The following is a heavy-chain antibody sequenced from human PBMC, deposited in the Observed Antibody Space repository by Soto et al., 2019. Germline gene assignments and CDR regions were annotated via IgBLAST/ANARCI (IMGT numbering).Heavy chain of an antibody. CDR1: GFTLSNYA. CDR3: AKYTSGWDFDY. D-gene: IGHD6-19*01. J-gene: IGHJ4*02. V-gene: IGHV3-23*01. CDR2: ITGSGAGT. Sequence: PGGSLRLSCAASGFTLSNYAMSWVRQVPVKGLDWVSSITGSGAGTYYAGSVQGRFTISRDNSKNTLYLQMNGLRAEDTAVYYCAKYTSGWDFDYWGQGTLVTVSS.